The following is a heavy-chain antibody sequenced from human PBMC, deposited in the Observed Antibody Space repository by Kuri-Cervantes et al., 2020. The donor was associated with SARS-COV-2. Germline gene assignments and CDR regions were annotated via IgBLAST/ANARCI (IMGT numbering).Heavy chain of an antibody. CDR2: IKSKTDGGTT. CDR1: GFTFSNAW. CDR3: TTYCTNGVCVPDGDY. V-gene: IGHV3-15*01. Sequence: GESLKISCAASGFTFSNAWMSWVRQAPGKGLEWVGRIKSKTDGGTTDYAAPVKGRFTISRDDSKNTLYLQMNSLKTEDTAVYYCTTYCTNGVCVPDGDYWGQGTLVTVSS. D-gene: IGHD2-8*01. J-gene: IGHJ4*02.